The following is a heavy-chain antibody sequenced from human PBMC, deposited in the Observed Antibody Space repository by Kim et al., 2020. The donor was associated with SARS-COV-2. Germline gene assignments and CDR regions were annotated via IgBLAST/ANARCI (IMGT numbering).Heavy chain of an antibody. CDR2: YR. CDR3: VRDTSYAFDM. Sequence: YRFYAGSVKGRFTISRDNAKNSLYLQMKSLGDEDTAVYYCVRDTSYAFDMWGQGTMVTVSS. V-gene: IGHV3-11*06. J-gene: IGHJ3*02.